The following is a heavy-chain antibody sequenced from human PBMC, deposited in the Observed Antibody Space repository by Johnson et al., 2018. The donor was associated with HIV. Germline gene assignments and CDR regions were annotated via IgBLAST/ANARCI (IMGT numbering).Heavy chain of an antibody. CDR1: GFTFDDYA. J-gene: IGHJ3*02. CDR3: ARGALVAGTTYAFDI. Sequence: VQLVESGGGVVRPGGSLRLSCAASGFTFDDYAMHWVRQAPGKGLEWVSGINWNGGSTSYADSVKGRFTISRDNAKNSLYLQMNSLRAEDTAVYYCARGALVAGTTYAFDIWGQGTMVTVSS. V-gene: IGHV3-20*04. CDR2: INWNGGST. D-gene: IGHD1-1*01.